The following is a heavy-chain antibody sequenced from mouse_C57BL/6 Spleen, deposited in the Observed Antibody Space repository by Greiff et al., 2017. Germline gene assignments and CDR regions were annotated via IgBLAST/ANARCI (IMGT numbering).Heavy chain of an antibody. V-gene: IGHV5-9*01. J-gene: IGHJ2*01. D-gene: IGHD2-4*01. CDR2: ISGGGGNT. CDR3: ERQIYYDYGFDY. CDR1: GFTFSSYT. Sequence: DVKLVESGGGLVKPGGSLKLSCAASGFTFSSYTMSWVRQTPEKRLEWVATISGGGGNTYYPDSVKGRFTISRDNAKNTLYLQMSSLRSEDTAFYYCERQIYYDYGFDYGGQGTTLTVSS.